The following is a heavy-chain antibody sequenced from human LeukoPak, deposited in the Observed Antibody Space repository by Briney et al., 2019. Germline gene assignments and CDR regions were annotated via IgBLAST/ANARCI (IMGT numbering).Heavy chain of an antibody. CDR2: ISGSGGST. CDR1: GFTFSSYG. D-gene: IGHD3-22*01. Sequence: GGSLRLSCAASGFTFSSYGMSWVRQAPGTGLEWVSAISGSGGSTYYADSVKGRFTISRDNSKNTLYLQMNSLRAEDTAVYYCAKGMGSGYLDYWGQGTLVAVSS. V-gene: IGHV3-23*01. J-gene: IGHJ4*02. CDR3: AKGMGSGYLDY.